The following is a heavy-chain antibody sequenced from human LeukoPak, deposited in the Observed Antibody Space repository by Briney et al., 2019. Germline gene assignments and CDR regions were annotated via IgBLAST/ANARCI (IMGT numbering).Heavy chain of an antibody. V-gene: IGHV1-24*01. CDR2: FDPEDGET. D-gene: IGHD3-10*01. Sequence: GASVKVSCKVSGYTLTELSMHWVRQAPGKGLEWVGGFDPEDGETIYAQKFQGRVTMTEDTSTDTAYMELSSLRSEDTAVYYCATVFYYYGSGSYYNVFDPWGQGTLVTVSS. CDR1: GYTLTELS. CDR3: ATVFYYYGSGSYYNVFDP. J-gene: IGHJ5*02.